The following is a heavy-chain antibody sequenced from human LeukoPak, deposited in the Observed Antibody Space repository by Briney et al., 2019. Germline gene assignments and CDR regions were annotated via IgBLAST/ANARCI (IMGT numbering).Heavy chain of an antibody. V-gene: IGHV3-30-3*01. J-gene: IGHJ4*02. CDR2: LSYDGSDK. Sequence: PGGSLRLSCAGSGFTFSTYAMHWVRQAPGKGLEWVAGLSYDGSDKHFADSVKGRFTISRDNAKNSLYLQMNSLRDEDTAVYYCARDRAVTTFDYWGQGTLVTVSS. CDR3: ARDRAVTTFDY. CDR1: GFTFSTYA. D-gene: IGHD4-11*01.